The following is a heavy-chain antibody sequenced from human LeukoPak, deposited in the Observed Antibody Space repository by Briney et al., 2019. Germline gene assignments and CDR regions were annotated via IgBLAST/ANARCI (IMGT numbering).Heavy chain of an antibody. V-gene: IGHV1-2*02. CDR3: AGAAIVSPLYFFAY. CDR2: INPNSGGT. D-gene: IGHD3-16*02. J-gene: IGHJ4*01. Sequence: ASVKVSCKASGYTFTSYFIHWVRQAPGQGLEWVGWINPNSGGTNDAQKFQGTITMTRDKSHKTAHMEPSSLRPDDPAVYYLAGAAIVSPLYFFAYWGQGTLVTVSS. CDR1: GYTFTSYF.